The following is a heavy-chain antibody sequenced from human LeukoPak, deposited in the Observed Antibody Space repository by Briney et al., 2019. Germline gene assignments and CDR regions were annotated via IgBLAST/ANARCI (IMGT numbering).Heavy chain of an antibody. CDR2: IAWDDRK. CDR3: ARIIGGTNSKGDFDY. J-gene: IGHJ4*02. D-gene: IGHD4-23*01. V-gene: IGHV2-70*01. CDR1: GFSFTTGEMC. Sequence: SGPTLVNPTQTLTLTCSSSGFSFTTGEMCVSWIRQPPGKALEWLALIAWDDRKYYTTSLKTRLTISKDTSKNQVVLSMTNMDPVDTATYFCARIIGGTNSKGDFDYWGQGTLVTVSS.